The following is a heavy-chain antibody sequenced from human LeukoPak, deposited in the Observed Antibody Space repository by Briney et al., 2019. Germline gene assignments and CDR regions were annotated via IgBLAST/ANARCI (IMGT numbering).Heavy chain of an antibody. D-gene: IGHD3-10*01. V-gene: IGHV3-23*01. CDR2: ISGSGGST. CDR3: AKKGGSGSLDY. J-gene: IGHJ4*02. Sequence: GGSLRLSCAASGFTFSGFAMSWFGRAPGKGLEWVSAISGSGGSTYYADSVKGRFTISRDNSKNTLYLQMNSLRAEDTAVYYCAKKGGSGSLDYWGQGTLVTVSS. CDR1: GFTFSGFA.